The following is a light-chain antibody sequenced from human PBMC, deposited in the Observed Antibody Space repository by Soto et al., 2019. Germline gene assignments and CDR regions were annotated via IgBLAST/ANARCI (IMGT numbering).Light chain of an antibody. CDR1: QSVSSNN. CDR3: QQHHNSGPLS. CDR2: AAS. J-gene: IGKJ4*01. Sequence: EIVLTQSPGTLSLSPGERATLSCRASQSVSSNNLAWYQQRPGQAPRLLIYAASIRATGIPDRIAGSGSGTDFTLTISRLEPEDFVVYYCQQHHNSGPLSFGGGTKVEI. V-gene: IGKV3-20*01.